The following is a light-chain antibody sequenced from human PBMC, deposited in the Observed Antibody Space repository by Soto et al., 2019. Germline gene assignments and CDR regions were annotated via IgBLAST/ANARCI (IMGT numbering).Light chain of an antibody. CDR2: DVS. CDR3: SSYTSSSTPYV. Sequence: QSALTQPASVSGSPGQSITISCTGTSSDVGAYNYVSWYQQHPGKAPKLMIYDVSNRPSGVSNRFSGSKSGNTASLTISGLRAEDEADYYCSSYTSSSTPYVFGIGTKVTVL. V-gene: IGLV2-14*01. J-gene: IGLJ1*01. CDR1: SSDVGAYNY.